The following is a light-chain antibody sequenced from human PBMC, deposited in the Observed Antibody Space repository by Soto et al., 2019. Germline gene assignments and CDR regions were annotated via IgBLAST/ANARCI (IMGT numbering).Light chain of an antibody. V-gene: IGKV1-5*03. CDR3: QQYNSYPRT. J-gene: IGKJ4*01. Sequence: DIQMTPSPSTLSASVGDRVSITCRARKSSSSWLAWYQQKPGKAPKLLIYKASSLDSGVPARFSGSGSGTEFTLTISSLQPDDFAAFYCQQYNSYPRTFGGGTKVDIK. CDR1: KSSSSW. CDR2: KAS.